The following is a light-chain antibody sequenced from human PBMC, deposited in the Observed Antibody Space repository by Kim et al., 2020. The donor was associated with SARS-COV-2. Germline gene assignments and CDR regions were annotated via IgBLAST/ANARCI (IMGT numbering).Light chain of an antibody. Sequence: SYELTQPPSVSVSPGQTASITCSGDKLGDKYVSWYQQRPGQPPVLVVYQDTKRPSGIPERFSASKSGNTATLTIGGTQTLDEADYFCQTWDTSTVVFGGG. V-gene: IGLV3-1*01. CDR3: QTWDTSTVV. CDR2: QDT. J-gene: IGLJ2*01. CDR1: KLGDKY.